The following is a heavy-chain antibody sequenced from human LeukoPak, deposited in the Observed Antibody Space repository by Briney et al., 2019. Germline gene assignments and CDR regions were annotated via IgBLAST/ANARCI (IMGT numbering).Heavy chain of an antibody. CDR2: IYPRDGST. CDR1: GYTFTSNY. D-gene: IGHD5-18*01. CDR3: ARDGFVDTAMVTYYYYGMDV. Sequence: ASVKVSCKASGYTFTSNYIHWVRQAPGQGLEWMGMIYPRDGSTSYAQKFQGRVTVTRDTSTSTVHMELSGLRSEDTAVYYCARDGFVDTAMVTYYYYGMDVWGQGTTVTVSS. V-gene: IGHV1-46*01. J-gene: IGHJ6*02.